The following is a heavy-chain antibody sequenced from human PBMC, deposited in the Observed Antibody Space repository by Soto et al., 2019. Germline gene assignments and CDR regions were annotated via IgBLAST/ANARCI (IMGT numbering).Heavy chain of an antibody. D-gene: IGHD3-22*01. CDR2: INHSGST. V-gene: IGHV4-34*01. Sequence: QVQLQQWGAGLLKPSETLSLTCAVYGGSFSGYYWSWIRQPPGKGLEWIGEINHSGSTNYNPSLKSRVTISVDTSKNRFSLKLSSVTAADTAVYYGARGQRLLRCLDYWGQGTLVTVSS. CDR1: GGSFSGYY. CDR3: ARGQRLLRCLDY. J-gene: IGHJ4*02.